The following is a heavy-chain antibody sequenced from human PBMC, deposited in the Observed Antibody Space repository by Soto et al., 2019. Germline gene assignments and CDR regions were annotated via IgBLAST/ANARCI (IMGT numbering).Heavy chain of an antibody. Sequence: ASVKVSCKVSGYTLTELSMHWVRQAPGKGPEWMGGFDPEDGETIYAQKLKGRVTMTEDTSTNTAYMKLSSLRSEDTAVYYCATQTASVCITIFGVVMLPSHYFDYWGQGTLVTVSS. CDR3: ATQTASVCITIFGVVMLPSHYFDY. CDR1: GYTLTELS. J-gene: IGHJ4*02. V-gene: IGHV1-24*01. D-gene: IGHD3-3*01. CDR2: FDPEDGET.